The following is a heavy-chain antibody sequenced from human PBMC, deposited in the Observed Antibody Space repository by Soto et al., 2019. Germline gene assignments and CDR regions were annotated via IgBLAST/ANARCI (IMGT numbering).Heavy chain of an antibody. Sequence: ASVKVSCKASGFTFTSSAVQWVRQARGQRLEWIGWIVVGSGNTNYAQKLQERVTITRDMSTSTAYMELSSLRSEDTAVYYCAAFRPNYYDSSGYYNPPDYWGQGTLVTVSS. CDR1: GFTFTSSA. CDR3: AAFRPNYYDSSGYYNPPDY. J-gene: IGHJ4*02. CDR2: IVVGSGNT. V-gene: IGHV1-58*01. D-gene: IGHD3-22*01.